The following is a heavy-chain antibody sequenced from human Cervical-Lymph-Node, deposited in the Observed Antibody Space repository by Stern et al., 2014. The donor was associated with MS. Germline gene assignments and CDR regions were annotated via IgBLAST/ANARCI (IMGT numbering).Heavy chain of an antibody. Sequence: QVQLQESGSGLVKPSQTLSLTCAVSGGSISSGGYSWSWIRQPPGKGLEWIGYIYHSGSTYYNPSLKSRVTISVDRSKNQFSLKLSSVTAADTAVYYCARGSKLYCSGGSCYPWFDPWGQGTLVTVSS. V-gene: IGHV4-30-2*01. J-gene: IGHJ5*02. CDR3: ARGSKLYCSGGSCYPWFDP. D-gene: IGHD2-15*01. CDR1: GGSISSGGYS. CDR2: IYHSGST.